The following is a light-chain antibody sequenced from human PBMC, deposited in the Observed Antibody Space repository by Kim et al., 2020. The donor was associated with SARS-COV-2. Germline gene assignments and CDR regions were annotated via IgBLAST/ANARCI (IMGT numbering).Light chain of an antibody. CDR2: GKN. Sequence: SSELTQDPAVSVALGQTVRITCQGDSLRSYYASWYQQKPGQAPVLVIYGKNNRPSGNPDRFSGSSSGNTASLTITGAQAEDEADYYCNSRDSSGNHLVVFGGGTQLTVL. V-gene: IGLV3-19*01. J-gene: IGLJ2*01. CDR3: NSRDSSGNHLVV. CDR1: SLRSYY.